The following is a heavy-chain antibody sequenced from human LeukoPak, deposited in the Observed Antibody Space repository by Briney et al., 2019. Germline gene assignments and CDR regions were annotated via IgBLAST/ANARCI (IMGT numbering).Heavy chain of an antibody. J-gene: IGHJ4*02. CDR3: ARASSGWYYFDY. CDR2: ISSSGSTI. D-gene: IGHD6-19*01. CDR1: AFTYSDYY. V-gene: IGHV3-11*01. Sequence: PGGSLRLSCAASAFTYSDYYMSWIRQAPGKGLEWVSYISSSGSTIYYADSVKGRFTISRDNAKNSLYLQMNSLRAEDTAVYYCARASSGWYYFDYWGQGALVTVSS.